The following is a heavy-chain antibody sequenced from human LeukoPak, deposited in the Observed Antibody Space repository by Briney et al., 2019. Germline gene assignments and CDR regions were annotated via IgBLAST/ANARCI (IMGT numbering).Heavy chain of an antibody. CDR1: GGIFSNYA. D-gene: IGHD2-15*01. Sequence: SVKVSCKAFGGIFSNYAISWVRQAPGQGLEWMGGIIPIFGTANYAQKFQGRVTITADESTSTAYMELSSLRSEDTALYYCARIYCNGGSCYHSRGVFDIWGQGTMVTVSS. CDR2: IIPIFGTA. V-gene: IGHV1-69*13. CDR3: ARIYCNGGSCYHSRGVFDI. J-gene: IGHJ3*02.